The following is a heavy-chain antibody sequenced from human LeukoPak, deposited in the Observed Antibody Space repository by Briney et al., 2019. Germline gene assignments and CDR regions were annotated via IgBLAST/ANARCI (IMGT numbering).Heavy chain of an antibody. CDR3: AKGGYSGYYDILTGYYKGYYFDY. Sequence: ASVKVSCKASGYTFTGYYMHWVRQAPGQGLEWMGWINPNSGGTNYAQKFQGRVTMTRDTSISTAYMELSRLRSDDTAVYYCAKGGYSGYYDILTGYYKGYYFDYWGQGTLVTVSS. J-gene: IGHJ4*02. CDR1: GYTFTGYY. CDR2: INPNSGGT. V-gene: IGHV1-2*02. D-gene: IGHD3-9*01.